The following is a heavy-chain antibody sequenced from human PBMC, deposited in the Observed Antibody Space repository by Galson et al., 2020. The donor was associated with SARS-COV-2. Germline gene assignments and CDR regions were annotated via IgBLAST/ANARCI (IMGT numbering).Heavy chain of an antibody. D-gene: IGHD6-13*01. J-gene: IGHJ5*02. CDR2: IYHSGST. CDR3: ARDEGTIAAAATRANWFDP. V-gene: IGHV4-38-2*02. Sequence: SETLSLTCTVSGYSISSGYYWAWIRQPPGKGLEWIGTIYHSGSTSYNPSLKSRVTISVDTSKNQFSLRLSSVTAADTAVYYCARDEGTIAAAATRANWFDPWGQGTLVTVSS. CDR1: GYSISSGYY.